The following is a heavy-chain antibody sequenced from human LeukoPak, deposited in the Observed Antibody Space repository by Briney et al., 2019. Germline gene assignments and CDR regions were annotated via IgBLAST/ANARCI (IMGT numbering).Heavy chain of an antibody. CDR2: IYISETN. Sequence: SETLSLTCTVSGGSISSYYWSWIRQPAGKGLEWIGRIYISETNIYNPSLRSRVTMSVDTSKNQFSLKLSSVTAADTAVYYCARIYGSGSYGIYYYYYYMDVWGKGTTVTVSS. V-gene: IGHV4-4*07. J-gene: IGHJ6*03. D-gene: IGHD3-10*01. CDR1: GGSISSYY. CDR3: ARIYGSGSYGIYYYYYYMDV.